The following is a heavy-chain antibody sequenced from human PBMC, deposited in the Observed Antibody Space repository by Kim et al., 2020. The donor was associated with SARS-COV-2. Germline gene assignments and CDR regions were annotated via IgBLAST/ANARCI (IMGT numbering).Heavy chain of an antibody. CDR2: IIPMFGEA. CDR1: GGTFSSYI. V-gene: IGHV1-69*13. CDR3: ARTYYPDISGYLAGNYYYY. D-gene: IGHD3-22*01. Sequence: SVKVSCKASGGTFSSYIITWVRQAPGHGLEWMGGIIPMFGEANYAQKFQGRVTITADESTRIGYMELSSLRSDDTAVHYCARTYYPDISGYLAGNYYYY. J-gene: IGHJ6*01.